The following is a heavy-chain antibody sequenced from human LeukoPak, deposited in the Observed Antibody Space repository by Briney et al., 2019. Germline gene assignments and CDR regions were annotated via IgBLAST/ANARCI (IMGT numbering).Heavy chain of an antibody. Sequence: SVKVSCKASGGTFSSYAISWVRQAPGQGLEWMGGFIPIFGTANYAQKFQGRVTITADESTSTAYMELSSLRSEDTAVYYCARDRPRPYQLLFEEDLYYFDYWGQGTLVTVSS. CDR1: GGTFSSYA. V-gene: IGHV1-69*13. CDR2: FIPIFGTA. J-gene: IGHJ4*02. D-gene: IGHD2-2*01. CDR3: ARDRPRPYQLLFEEDLYYFDY.